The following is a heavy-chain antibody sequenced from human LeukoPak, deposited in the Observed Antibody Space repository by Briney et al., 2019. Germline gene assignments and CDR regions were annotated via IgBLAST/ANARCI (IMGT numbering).Heavy chain of an antibody. D-gene: IGHD6-13*01. J-gene: IGHJ4*02. CDR1: GFTFSSYE. V-gene: IGHV3-15*01. Sequence: GGSLRLSCAASGFTFSSYEMNWVRQAPGKGLEWVGRIKSKTDGGTTDYAAPVKGRFTISRDDSKNTLYLQMNSLKTEDTAVYYCTTDKEQLVLFDYWGQGTLVTVSS. CDR2: IKSKTDGGTT. CDR3: TTDKEQLVLFDY.